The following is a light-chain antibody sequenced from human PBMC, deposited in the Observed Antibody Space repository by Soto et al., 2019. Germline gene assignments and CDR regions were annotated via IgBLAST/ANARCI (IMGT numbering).Light chain of an antibody. CDR1: HSVSSN. J-gene: IGKJ1*01. CDR2: GAS. V-gene: IGKV3-15*01. Sequence: MVMTQSPATLSVSPGESATLSCRATHSVSSNLAWYQQKPGQSPRLLIYGASTRATGIPARFSGSGSGTEFTLTISSLQSEDFAVYYCQQYNNWPRTFGQGTKVDIK. CDR3: QQYNNWPRT.